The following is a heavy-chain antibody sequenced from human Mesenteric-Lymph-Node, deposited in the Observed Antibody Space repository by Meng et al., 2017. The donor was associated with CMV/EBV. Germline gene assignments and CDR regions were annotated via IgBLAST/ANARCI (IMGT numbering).Heavy chain of an antibody. CDR2: INSDGSST. J-gene: IGHJ4*02. CDR3: AKARDYDFWSGYYTPDY. CDR1: GFTFSSYW. Sequence: GESLKISCAASGFTFSSYWMHWVRQAPGKGLVWVSRINSDGSSTSYADSVKGRFTISRDNAKNTLYLQMNSLRAEDTAVYYCAKARDYDFWSGYYTPDYWGQGTLVTVSS. V-gene: IGHV3-74*01. D-gene: IGHD3-3*01.